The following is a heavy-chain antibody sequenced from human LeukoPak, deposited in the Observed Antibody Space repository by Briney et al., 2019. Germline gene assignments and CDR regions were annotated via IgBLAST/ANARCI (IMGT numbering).Heavy chain of an antibody. CDR1: GFTFSNYE. D-gene: IGHD6-13*01. Sequence: PGGSLRLSCAASGFTFSNYEMNWVRQAPGKGLELVSYISSSGSTIYYADSLKGRFTMSRDNAKSSLYLQMNSLTVEDTAVYYCARDGAAGGFDVWGQGTMVTVSS. J-gene: IGHJ3*01. CDR2: ISSSGSTI. V-gene: IGHV3-48*03. CDR3: ARDGAAGGFDV.